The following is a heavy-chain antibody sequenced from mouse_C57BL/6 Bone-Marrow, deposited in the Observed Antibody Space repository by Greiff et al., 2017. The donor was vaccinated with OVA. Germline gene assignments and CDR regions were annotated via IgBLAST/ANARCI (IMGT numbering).Heavy chain of an antibody. V-gene: IGHV1-26*01. CDR1: GYTFTDYY. CDR3: ARGDDYDVGDYFDY. CDR2: INPNNGGT. D-gene: IGHD2-4*01. Sequence: EVQLQQSGPELVKPGASVKISCKASGYTFTDYYMNWVKQSHGKSLEWIGDINPNNGGTSYNQKFKGKATLTVDKSSSTAYMELRSLTSEDSAVYYCARGDDYDVGDYFDYWGQGTTLTVSS. J-gene: IGHJ2*01.